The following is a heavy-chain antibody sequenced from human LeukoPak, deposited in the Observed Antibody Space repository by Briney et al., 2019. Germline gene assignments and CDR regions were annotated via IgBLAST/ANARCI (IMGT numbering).Heavy chain of an antibody. D-gene: IGHD2/OR15-2a*01. CDR1: GFTFRAYA. Sequence: GGSLSLSCAASGFTFRAYAMHWVRQAPGQGLEWVAVISYDGSRTYTADSVKGRITISRDNSEDTVYLHMNILRPEDTAVYYCARDAQDYFDSTTSFDYWGQETLLIVSS. CDR2: ISYDGSRT. J-gene: IGHJ4*02. CDR3: ARDAQDYFDSTTSFDY. V-gene: IGHV3-30*04.